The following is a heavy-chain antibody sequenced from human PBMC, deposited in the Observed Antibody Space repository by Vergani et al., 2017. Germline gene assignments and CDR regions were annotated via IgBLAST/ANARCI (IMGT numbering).Heavy chain of an antibody. CDR3: ARAFAVVSRRVFWY. CDR2: ISYDGSNK. J-gene: IGHJ4*02. V-gene: IGHV3-30-3*01. Sequence: QVQLVESGGGVVQPGRSLRLSCAASGFTFSSYAMHWVRQAPGKGLEWVAVISYDGSNKYYADSVKGRFTISRENSKNTLYLQMNSLRAEDTAVYYCARAFAVVSRRVFWYWGQGTLVTVSS. D-gene: IGHD4-23*01. CDR1: GFTFSSYA.